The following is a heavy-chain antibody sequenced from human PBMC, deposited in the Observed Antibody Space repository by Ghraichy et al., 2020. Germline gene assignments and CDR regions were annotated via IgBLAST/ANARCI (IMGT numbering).Heavy chain of an antibody. CDR1: GFIFSNYG. J-gene: IGHJ6*02. CDR2: VWNDGSNK. CDR3: ARRKRLMEDIVGVPGVPGDSYYYGMDV. Sequence: LSLTCAASGFIFSNYGMHWVRQAPGKGLEWVAVVWNDGSNKYYTDSVKGRLTISRDNSNNTLYLQMDSLRAEDTAVYYCARRKRLMEDIVGVPGVPGDSYYYGMDVWGQGTTVTVSS. V-gene: IGHV3-33*01. D-gene: IGHD2-2*01.